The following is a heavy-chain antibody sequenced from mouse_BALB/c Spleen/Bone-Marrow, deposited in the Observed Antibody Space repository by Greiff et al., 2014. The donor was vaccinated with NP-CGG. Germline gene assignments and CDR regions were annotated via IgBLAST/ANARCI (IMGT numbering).Heavy chain of an antibody. D-gene: IGHD1-1*02. CDR3: ARSGEKYGALDY. V-gene: IGHV5-4*02. CDR2: ISDGGIYT. Sequence: EVKLMESGGGLVKPGGSLKLSCTASGFTFSDYYMYWVRQTPEKRLEWVATISDGGIYTYYPDSVKGRFTISRDNAKNNLYLQMSSLKYEDTAMYYCARSGEKYGALDYSGQGTSVTVSS. CDR1: GFTFSDYY. J-gene: IGHJ4*01.